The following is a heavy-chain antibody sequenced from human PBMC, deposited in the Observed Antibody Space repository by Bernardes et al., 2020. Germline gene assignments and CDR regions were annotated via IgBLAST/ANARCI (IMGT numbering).Heavy chain of an antibody. CDR1: GFTVRSNY. V-gene: IGHV3-53*01. D-gene: IGHD3-22*01. Sequence: VCSLRLSCAASGFTVRSNYMSWVRQAPGKGLEWVSVIYSGGSTYYADSVKGRFTISRDNSKNTLYLQMNSLRAEDTAVYYCARAWYYYDSSGYYDAFDIWGQGTMVTVSS. J-gene: IGHJ3*02. CDR3: ARAWYYYDSSGYYDAFDI. CDR2: IYSGGST.